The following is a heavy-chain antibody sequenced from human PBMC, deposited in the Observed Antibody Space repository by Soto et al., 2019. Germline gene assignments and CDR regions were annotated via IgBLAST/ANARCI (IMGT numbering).Heavy chain of an antibody. J-gene: IGHJ6*02. V-gene: IGHV1-69*01. CDR2: IIPIFGTA. CDR3: ARELSVWSGYTFFGMDV. D-gene: IGHD3-3*01. Sequence: GQGLEWMGGIIPIFGTANYAQKFQGRVTITADESTSTAYMELSSLRSEDTAVYYCARELSVWSGYTFFGMDVWGQGTSVSVSS.